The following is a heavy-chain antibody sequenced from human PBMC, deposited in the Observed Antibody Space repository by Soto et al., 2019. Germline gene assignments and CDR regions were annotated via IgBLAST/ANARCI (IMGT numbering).Heavy chain of an antibody. D-gene: IGHD3-10*01. Sequence: ASVKVSCKTSRYTFTGYYMHWVRQAPGQGLEWMGWINPNSGGTNYAQKFQGRVTMTRDTSISTAYMELSRLRSDDTAVYYCARGLWFGENWFDPWGQGTLVTVSS. V-gene: IGHV1-2*02. CDR3: ARGLWFGENWFDP. CDR2: INPNSGGT. J-gene: IGHJ5*02. CDR1: RYTFTGYY.